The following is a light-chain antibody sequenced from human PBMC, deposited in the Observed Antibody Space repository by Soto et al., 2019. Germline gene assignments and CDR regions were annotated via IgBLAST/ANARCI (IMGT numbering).Light chain of an antibody. J-gene: IGKJ1*01. CDR2: RAS. V-gene: IGKV3-15*01. Sequence: EIAITESPAPLSVSPGERATLSCTASNYVYSNVALFQQRPGQAPRLLIYRASTRATGTPARFSGSGSGTEFTLTITSLQSEDFALYYCQQYHNLWTFGQGSKVDIK. CDR3: QQYHNLWT. CDR1: NYVYSN.